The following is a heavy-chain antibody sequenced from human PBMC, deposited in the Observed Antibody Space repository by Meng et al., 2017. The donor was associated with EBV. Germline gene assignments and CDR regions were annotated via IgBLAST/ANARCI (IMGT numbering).Heavy chain of an antibody. CDR3: TRLDGSYIYY. V-gene: IGHV3-73*02. CDR2: IRSKANSYAT. CDR1: GFTFSGSA. D-gene: IGHD1-26*01. J-gene: IGHJ4*02. Sequence: LVGSGGGFVQPGGSLKLSCAASGFTFSGSAMHWVRQASGKGLEWVGRIRSKANSYATAYAASVKGRFTISRDDSKNTAYLQMNSLKTEDTAVYYCTRLDGSYIYYWGQGTLVTVSS.